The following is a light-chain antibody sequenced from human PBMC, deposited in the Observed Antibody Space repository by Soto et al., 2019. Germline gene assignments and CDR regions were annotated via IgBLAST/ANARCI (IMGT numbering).Light chain of an antibody. Sequence: QSALTQPASVSGSPGQSITISCTGTSSDLGGYNYVSWYQQHPGKAPKLMIYEVSNRPSGVSNRFSGSKSVNTASLTISGLQAEDEADYYCSSYTSSSTFVFGTGTKVTVL. CDR3: SSYTSSSTFV. J-gene: IGLJ1*01. CDR2: EVS. V-gene: IGLV2-14*01. CDR1: SSDLGGYNY.